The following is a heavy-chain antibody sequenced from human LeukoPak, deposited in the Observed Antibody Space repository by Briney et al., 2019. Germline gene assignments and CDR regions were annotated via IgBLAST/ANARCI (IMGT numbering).Heavy chain of an antibody. Sequence: GGSLRLSCAASGCTFSSYSMNWVRQAPGKGLEWVSSISSSSSYIYYADSVKGRFTISRDNAKNSLYPQMNTLRAEDTGVYYCAELGITMIGGVWGKGTTVTISS. CDR2: ISSSSSYI. D-gene: IGHD3-10*02. J-gene: IGHJ6*04. V-gene: IGHV3-21*01. CDR3: AELGITMIGGV. CDR1: GCTFSSYS.